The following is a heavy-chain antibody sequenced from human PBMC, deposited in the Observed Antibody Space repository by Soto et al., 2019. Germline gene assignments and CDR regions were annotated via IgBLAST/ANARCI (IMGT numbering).Heavy chain of an antibody. J-gene: IGHJ5*02. D-gene: IGHD2-2*01. V-gene: IGHV1-69*13. CDR2: IIPIFGTA. Sequence: SVKVSCKASGGTFSSYAISWVRQAPGQGLEWMGGIIPIFGTANYAQKFQGRVTITADESTSTAYMELSSLRSEDTAVYYCARESGVVVPAAPYNWFDPWGQGTLVTV. CDR1: GGTFSSYA. CDR3: ARESGVVVPAAPYNWFDP.